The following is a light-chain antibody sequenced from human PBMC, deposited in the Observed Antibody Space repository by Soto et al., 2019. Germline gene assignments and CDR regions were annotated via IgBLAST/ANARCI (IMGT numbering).Light chain of an antibody. CDR1: SSDVGGYNY. Sequence: QSALTQPRSVSGSPGQSVTISCTGTSSDVGGYNYVSWYQQHPGKAPKLMIYDVSKRPSGVPDRFSGSKSGNTASLTISGHQAEAEADYFCCSYAGSYFYVFGTGTKVTVL. V-gene: IGLV2-11*01. CDR3: CSYAGSYFYV. CDR2: DVS. J-gene: IGLJ1*01.